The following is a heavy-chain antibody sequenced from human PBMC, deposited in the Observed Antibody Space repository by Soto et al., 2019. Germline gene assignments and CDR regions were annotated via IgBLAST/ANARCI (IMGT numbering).Heavy chain of an antibody. CDR2: IYSGGRT. V-gene: IGHV3-53*01. CDR1: GFTVSSNY. Sequence: EVQLVESGGGLIQPGGSLSLSCAASGFTVSSNYMGWVRQAPGQGLEWVSVIYSGGRTYYADSVKGRFTISRDNSKNTLYLQMNSLRAEDTAVYYCARDQGWYANWGQGTLGTVSS. CDR3: ARDQGWYAN. J-gene: IGHJ4*02. D-gene: IGHD2-8*01.